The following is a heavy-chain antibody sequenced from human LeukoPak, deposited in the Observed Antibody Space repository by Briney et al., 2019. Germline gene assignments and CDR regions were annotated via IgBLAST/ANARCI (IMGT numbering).Heavy chain of an antibody. Sequence: SETLFLTCAVYGGSFSGYYWSWFRQPPGKGLEWIGEINHSGSTKYNPSLKRRVTISVDTSKNQFSLKLSSVTAADTAVYYCARGRYYDSSGYSYYYGMDVWGQGTTVTVSS. CDR3: ARGRYYDSSGYSYYYGMDV. CDR1: GGSFSGYY. J-gene: IGHJ6*02. D-gene: IGHD3-22*01. CDR2: INHSGST. V-gene: IGHV4-34*01.